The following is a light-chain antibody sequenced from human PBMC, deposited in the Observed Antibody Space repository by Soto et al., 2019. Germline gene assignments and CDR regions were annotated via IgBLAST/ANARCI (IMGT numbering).Light chain of an antibody. CDR3: QQSYSTLYT. CDR2: AAS. V-gene: IGKV1-39*01. Sequence: DIQMTQSPSSLSASVGDRVTITCRASQSISWFLNWYQQKPGKAPTLLISAASSLRSGVPSRFSGSGSGTYFTLTITTLQPEDFATYFCQQSYSTLYTFGQGTKLEIK. J-gene: IGKJ2*01. CDR1: QSISWF.